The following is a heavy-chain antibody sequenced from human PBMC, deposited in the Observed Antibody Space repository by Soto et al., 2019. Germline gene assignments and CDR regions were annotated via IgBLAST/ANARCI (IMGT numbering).Heavy chain of an antibody. V-gene: IGHV4-34*01. CDR1: GGSFSGYY. Sequence: SETLSLTCAVYGGSFSGYYWSWIRQPPGKGLEWIGEINHSGSTNYTPSLKSRVTISVDTSKNQFSLKLSSVTAADTAVYYCARNRGGWFGNYYYGMDVWGQGTTVTVSS. CDR2: INHSGST. J-gene: IGHJ6*02. D-gene: IGHD3-10*01. CDR3: ARNRGGWFGNYYYGMDV.